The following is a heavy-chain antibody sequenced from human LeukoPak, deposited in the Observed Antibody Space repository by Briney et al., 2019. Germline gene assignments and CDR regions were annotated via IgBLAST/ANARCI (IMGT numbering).Heavy chain of an antibody. Sequence: SETLSLTCAVSGYSISSGYYWGWIRQPPGKGLEWIGSIFHIGSTYYNPSLKSRVNMSVDTSKNQISLKLSSVTAADTAVYYCARASGSYGSGSYYYYGMDVWGKGTTVTVSS. J-gene: IGHJ6*04. V-gene: IGHV4-38-2*01. CDR2: IFHIGST. CDR1: GYSISSGYY. D-gene: IGHD3-10*01. CDR3: ARASGSYGSGSYYYYGMDV.